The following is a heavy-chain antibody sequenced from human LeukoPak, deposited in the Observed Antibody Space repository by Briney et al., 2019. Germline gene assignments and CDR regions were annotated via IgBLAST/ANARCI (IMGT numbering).Heavy chain of an antibody. CDR2: IYYSGST. V-gene: IGHV4-59*12. CDR1: GGSISSYY. D-gene: IGHD3-10*01. J-gene: IGHJ4*02. CDR3: ARDRIADGPSNYYGSGRHFDY. Sequence: SETLSLTCTVSGGSISSYYWSWIRQPPGKGLEWIGYIYYSGSTYYNPSLKSRVTISVGTSKNQFSLKLSSVTAADTALYYCARDRIADGPSNYYGSGRHFDYWGQGTLVTVSS.